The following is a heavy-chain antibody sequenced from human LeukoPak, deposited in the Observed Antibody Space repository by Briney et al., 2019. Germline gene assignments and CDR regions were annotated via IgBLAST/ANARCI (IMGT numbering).Heavy chain of an antibody. D-gene: IGHD3-10*01. J-gene: IGHJ4*02. CDR3: ARDPSGDQGLDS. CDR1: GDCVSSNTAA. Sequence: SQTLSLTCAFFGDCVSSNTAAWYWIRQSPSRGLEWLGRTFYGSRWYYEYAVSVRSRITINADTSKNHFSLQLNSVTPVDTAVYYCARDPSGDQGLDSWGQGTLVTVSS. CDR2: TFYGSRWYY. V-gene: IGHV6-1*01.